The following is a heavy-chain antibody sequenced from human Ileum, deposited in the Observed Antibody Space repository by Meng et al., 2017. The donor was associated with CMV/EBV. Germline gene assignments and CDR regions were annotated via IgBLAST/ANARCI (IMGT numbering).Heavy chain of an antibody. CDR1: SSSSSTYY. Sequence: SSSSSTYYWGWIRQPPGKGLEWIGSIYYSGSTYCNPSLKSRVTISVDTSKNQFSLKLSSVTAADTAVYYCARHFRSSRFSSGYFDYWGQGTPVTVSS. J-gene: IGHJ4*02. CDR3: ARHFRSSRFSSGYFDY. D-gene: IGHD3-22*01. V-gene: IGHV4-39*01. CDR2: IYYSGST.